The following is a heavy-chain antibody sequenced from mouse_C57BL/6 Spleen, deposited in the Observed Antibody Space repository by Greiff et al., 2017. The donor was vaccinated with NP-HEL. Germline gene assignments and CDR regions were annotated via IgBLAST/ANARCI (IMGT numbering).Heavy chain of an antibody. CDR2: IYPSDSET. D-gene: IGHD1-1*01. CDR3: ARNPTVVAFDY. Sequence: VQLQQPGAELVRPGSSVKLSCKASGYTFTSYWMDWVKQRPGQGLEWIGNIYPSDSETHYNQKFKDKATLTVDKSTSTAYMQLSSLTSEDSAVYYCARNPTVVAFDYWGQGTTLTVSS. V-gene: IGHV1-61*01. CDR1: GYTFTSYW. J-gene: IGHJ2*01.